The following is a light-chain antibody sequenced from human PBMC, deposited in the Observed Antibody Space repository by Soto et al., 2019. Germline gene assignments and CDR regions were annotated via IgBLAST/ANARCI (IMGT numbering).Light chain of an antibody. Sequence: PVERAALSCSASQSVSSNVAWYQQIPGQTPRLLIYGASSRATGIPDRFSGSGSGTDFTLTISSLQPEDFATYYCQQSYSTPLTFGGGTKVDIK. CDR2: GAS. CDR1: QSVSSN. J-gene: IGKJ4*01. V-gene: IGKV3D-15*01. CDR3: QQSYSTPLT.